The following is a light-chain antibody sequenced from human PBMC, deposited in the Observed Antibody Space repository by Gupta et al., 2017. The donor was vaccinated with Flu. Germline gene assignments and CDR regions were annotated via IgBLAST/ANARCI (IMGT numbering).Light chain of an antibody. J-gene: IGKJ4*01. CDR1: QNVGRQ. CDR3: QQRSLWPLT. CDR2: DAS. V-gene: IGKV3-11*01. Sequence: GETATRSGRASQNVGRQIAWYQQKPGRAPRLIMFDASNRATGIPARFSGSGSGTDFTLTSSNLETEDFAVYFCQQRSLWPLTFGSGTKVEI.